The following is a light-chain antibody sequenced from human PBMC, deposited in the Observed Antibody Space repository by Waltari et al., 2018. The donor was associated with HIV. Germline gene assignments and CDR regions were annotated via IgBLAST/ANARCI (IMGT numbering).Light chain of an antibody. CDR3: TSYAGNNLV. CDR2: EVN. Sequence: QSALTHPPSASGSPGQSVTIPSPATSSDVGAYTTDSWYQQHPGKAPKLMISEVNKRPSGVPDRFSGSKSGNTASLTVSGLQAEDEADYYCTSYAGNNLVFGGGTKMTVL. CDR1: SSDVGAYTT. V-gene: IGLV2-8*01. J-gene: IGLJ2*01.